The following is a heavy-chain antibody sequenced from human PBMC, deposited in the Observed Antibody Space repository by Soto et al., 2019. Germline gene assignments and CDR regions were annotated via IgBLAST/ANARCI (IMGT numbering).Heavy chain of an antibody. D-gene: IGHD3-10*01. CDR3: ARPITMVRGVPYYFDY. Sequence: EVQLVQSGAEVKKPGESLKISCKGSGYSFTSYWIGWVRQMPGKGLEWMGIIYPGDSDTRYSPSFQGQVTISADKSISTAYLQWSSLKASDTAMYYCARPITMVRGVPYYFDYWGQGTLVTVSS. CDR2: IYPGDSDT. J-gene: IGHJ4*02. CDR1: GYSFTSYW. V-gene: IGHV5-51*01.